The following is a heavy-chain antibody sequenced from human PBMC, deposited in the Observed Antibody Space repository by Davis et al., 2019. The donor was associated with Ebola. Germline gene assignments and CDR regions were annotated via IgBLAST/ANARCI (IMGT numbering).Heavy chain of an antibody. D-gene: IGHD3-9*01. CDR1: GFTFSSYS. J-gene: IGHJ6*02. CDR3: AYFMGYRDHYYYGMDV. V-gene: IGHV3-48*01. CDR2: ISSSSGNI. Sequence: PGGSLRLSCAASGFTFSSYSMNWVRQAPGKGLEWVSYISSSSGNILYADSVKGRFTISRDNAKNSLYLQMNSLRAEDTAVYYCAYFMGYRDHYYYGMDVWGQGTTVTVSS.